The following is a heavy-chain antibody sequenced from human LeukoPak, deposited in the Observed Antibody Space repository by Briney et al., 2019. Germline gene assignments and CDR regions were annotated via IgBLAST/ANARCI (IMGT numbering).Heavy chain of an antibody. V-gene: IGHV4-4*02. CDR3: VKSYSSSSTYYFDY. J-gene: IGHJ4*02. CDR2: IYHSGTT. Sequence: SETLSLTCAVSGGSISSNNWWNWVRQPPGKGLEWIGEIYHSGTTYYNPSLKSRVTISVDTSKNQFSLKLSSVTAADTAVYYCVKSYSSSSTYYFDYWGQGTLVTVSS. D-gene: IGHD6-6*01. CDR1: GGSISSNNW.